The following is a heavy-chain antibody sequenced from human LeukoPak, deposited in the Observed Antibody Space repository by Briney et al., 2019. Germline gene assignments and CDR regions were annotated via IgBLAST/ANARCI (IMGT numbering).Heavy chain of an antibody. Sequence: SGTLSLACAVSGASLSSTYWWTWVRQPPGKGPEWIGEIYHSGTTNYNPSLKSRVTISLDKSNNQFSLKLTSVTAADTAMYYCATIGGTVRDSWGQGTLVTVSS. V-gene: IGHV4-4*02. J-gene: IGHJ4*02. D-gene: IGHD4-17*01. CDR2: IYHSGTT. CDR1: GASLSSTYW. CDR3: ATIGGTVRDS.